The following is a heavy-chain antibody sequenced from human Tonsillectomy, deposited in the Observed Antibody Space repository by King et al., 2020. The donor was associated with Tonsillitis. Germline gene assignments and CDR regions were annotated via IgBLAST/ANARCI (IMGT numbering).Heavy chain of an antibody. Sequence: VQLQESGPGLVRPSETLSLTCTVSGGSISSSRYYWGWIRQPPGNGLEWIGSIYYSGSTYYNPSLKSRVTISVDTSKNQFSLKLSSVTAADTAVYYCASTPYYDFWSGYPRFDYWGQGTLVTVSS. D-gene: IGHD3-3*01. CDR3: ASTPYYDFWSGYPRFDY. J-gene: IGHJ4*02. V-gene: IGHV4-39*01. CDR2: IYYSGST. CDR1: GGSISSSRYY.